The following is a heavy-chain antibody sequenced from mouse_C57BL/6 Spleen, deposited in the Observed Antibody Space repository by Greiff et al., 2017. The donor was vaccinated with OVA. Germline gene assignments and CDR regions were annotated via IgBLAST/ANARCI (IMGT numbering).Heavy chain of an antibody. V-gene: IGHV1-64*01. D-gene: IGHD2-1*01. Sequence: VQLQQSGAELVKPGASVKLSCKASGYTFTSYWMHWVKQRPGQGLEWIGMIHPNSGSTNYNEKFKSKATLTVDKSSSTAYMQLSSLTSEDSAVYYCARDENYGNPWFAYWGQGTLVTVSA. J-gene: IGHJ3*01. CDR3: ARDENYGNPWFAY. CDR1: GYTFTSYW. CDR2: IHPNSGST.